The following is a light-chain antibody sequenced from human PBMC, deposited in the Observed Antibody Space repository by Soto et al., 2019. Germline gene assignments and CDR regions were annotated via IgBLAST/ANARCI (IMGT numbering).Light chain of an antibody. CDR1: QDISVY. J-gene: IGKJ4*01. V-gene: IGKV1-33*01. CDR2: DAS. Sequence: DIQLTQSPSSLSASVGETVTVTCQASQDISVYFNCYQEKPGKAPTLLIYDASNLKTGVPSRFSGLGSGTHFTLTISNLQPEDIATYFCQHCDDVRVTFGGGTKVE. CDR3: QHCDDVRVT.